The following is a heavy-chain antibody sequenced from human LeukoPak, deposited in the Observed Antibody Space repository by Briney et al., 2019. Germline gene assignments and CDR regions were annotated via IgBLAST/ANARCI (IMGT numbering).Heavy chain of an antibody. V-gene: IGHV4-61*02. J-gene: IGHJ4*02. CDR2: VYNIGNT. CDR1: GDSISSDDFH. D-gene: IGHD3-3*01. Sequence: PSQTLSLTCTVSGDSISSDDFHWSWLRQPAGKGLEWIGRVYNIGNTNYNPSLRSRVIISLDASRKQFSLRLTSVTAADTAVYYCARGYYDFWGGSSLAYFGNWGQGTLVTVSS. CDR3: ARGYYDFWGGSSLAYFGN.